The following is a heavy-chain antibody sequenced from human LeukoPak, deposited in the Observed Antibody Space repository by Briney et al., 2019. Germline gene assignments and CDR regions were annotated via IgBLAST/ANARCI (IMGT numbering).Heavy chain of an antibody. D-gene: IGHD2-21*02. V-gene: IGHV3-23*01. CDR3: ATRVYCGGDCYSSHGMDV. CDR2: INDSGDRT. CDR1: GFTFSTYA. Sequence: GGSLRLSCAASGFTFSTYAMSWVRQAPGKGLEWVSTINDSGDRTYYSDSVRGRFTISRDNAKNSLYLQMNSLRPEDTAVYYCATRVYCGGDCYSSHGMDVWGPGTTVTVSS. J-gene: IGHJ6*02.